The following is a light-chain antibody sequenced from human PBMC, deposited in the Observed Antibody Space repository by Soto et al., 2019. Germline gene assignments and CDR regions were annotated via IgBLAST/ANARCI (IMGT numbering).Light chain of an antibody. CDR3: QQYGSSR. CDR1: QSVSSSY. CDR2: GAS. J-gene: IGKJ4*01. Sequence: EIVMTQSPSTLSVSPGERATLSCRASQSVSSSYLAWYQQKPGQAPRLLIYGASSRATGIPDRFSGSGSGTDFTLTISRLEPEDFAVYYCQQYGSSRFGGGTKVDIK. V-gene: IGKV3-20*01.